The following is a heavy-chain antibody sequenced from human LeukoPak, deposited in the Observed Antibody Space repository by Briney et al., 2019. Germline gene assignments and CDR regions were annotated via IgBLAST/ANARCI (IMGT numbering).Heavy chain of an antibody. D-gene: IGHD7-27*01. CDR2: ITPNSDGT. J-gene: IGHJ4*02. Sequence: ASVKVSCKASGYTFSDYYIHWVRQAPGQGLEWMGWITPNSDGTDYAQKFQGRVTMTRDTSITTAYMELSSLRSDDTAVYYCARSPIGLGFFDYWGQGTLVIVSS. V-gene: IGHV1-2*02. CDR3: ARSPIGLGFFDY. CDR1: GYTFSDYY.